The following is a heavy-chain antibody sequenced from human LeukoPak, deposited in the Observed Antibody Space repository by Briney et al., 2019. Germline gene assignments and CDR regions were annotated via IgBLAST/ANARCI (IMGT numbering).Heavy chain of an antibody. J-gene: IGHJ4*02. CDR3: ARVEMATILSADY. D-gene: IGHD5-24*01. CDR2: ISYDGSNK. V-gene: IGHV3-30*04. CDR1: GFTFSSYA. Sequence: GRSLRLSCAASGFTFSSYAMHWVRQAPGKGLEWVAVISYDGSNKYYADSVKGRFTISRDNSKNTLYLQMNSLRVEDTAVYYCARVEMATILSADYWGQGTLVTVSS.